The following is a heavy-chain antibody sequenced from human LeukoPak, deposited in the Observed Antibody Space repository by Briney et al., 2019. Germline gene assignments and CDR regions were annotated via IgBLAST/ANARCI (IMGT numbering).Heavy chain of an antibody. CDR3: ARGLLGATRAFDM. J-gene: IGHJ3*02. CDR1: GGSINNYY. D-gene: IGHD1-26*01. Sequence: SETLSLTCTVSGGSINNYYWSWIRQPPGKGLEWIGYIHYTGSTNYNASLKSRVTISVGTSKNQFSLRLTSVTAADTAIYYCARGLLGATRAFDMWGQGTMVIVSS. CDR2: IHYTGST. V-gene: IGHV4-59*01.